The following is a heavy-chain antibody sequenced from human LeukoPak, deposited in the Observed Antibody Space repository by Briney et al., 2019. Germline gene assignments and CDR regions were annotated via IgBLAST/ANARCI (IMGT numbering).Heavy chain of an antibody. CDR1: GGSFSDYP. V-gene: IGHV4-34*01. CDR3: ARGAPGY. CDR2: IKHGGGT. J-gene: IGHJ4*02. Sequence: SETLSHTCAIYGGSFSDYPWTWIRQPPGKGLEWIGQIKHGGGTKYNPSLNSRVTMSLDTSKNQFSLKMTSVTAADTATYYCARGAPGYSGQGTLVTVSS.